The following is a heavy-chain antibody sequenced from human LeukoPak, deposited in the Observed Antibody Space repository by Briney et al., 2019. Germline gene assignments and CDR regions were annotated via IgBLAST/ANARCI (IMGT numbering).Heavy chain of an antibody. CDR1: GGSIRSYY. CDR3: ARRVYSGSYNWYFDL. CDR2: IYYSGST. J-gene: IGHJ2*01. V-gene: IGHV4-59*01. D-gene: IGHD1-26*01. Sequence: SETLSLTCTVSGGSIRSYYWSWIRQPPGKGLEWIGYIYYSGSTNYNPSLKSRVSISVDTSKNQFSLKLSSVTAADTAVYYCARRVYSGSYNWYFDLWGRGTLVTVSS.